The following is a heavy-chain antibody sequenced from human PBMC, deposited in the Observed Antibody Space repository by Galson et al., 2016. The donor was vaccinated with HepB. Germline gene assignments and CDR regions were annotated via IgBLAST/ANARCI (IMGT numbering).Heavy chain of an antibody. J-gene: IGHJ6*02. D-gene: IGHD2-2*03. CDR1: GYIFSDHA. CDR2: ITTATGDT. V-gene: IGHV1-3*04. Sequence: SVKVSCKASGYIFSDHAIHWVRQAPGQGLEWMGWITTATGDTIYSQRFQGRVSITRATSASTVYLDLSSLKSEDTGVYFCARNPLDIIACYGMGVWGQGTTVTVSS. CDR3: ARNPLDIIACYGMGV.